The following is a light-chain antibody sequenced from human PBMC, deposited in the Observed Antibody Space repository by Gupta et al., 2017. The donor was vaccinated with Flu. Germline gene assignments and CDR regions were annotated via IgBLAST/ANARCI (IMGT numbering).Light chain of an antibody. Sequence: DIVMTPSPDSLAVSLGERATINCKSSQSILYSPNNKNYLAWYQQKPGQPPKLLIYWASIRESGVPDRFSGSGSGTDFTLTISSLQAEDVAIYYCQQYHNTPTFGGGTKVEIK. CDR2: WAS. J-gene: IGKJ4*01. CDR1: QSILYSPNNKNY. CDR3: QQYHNTPT. V-gene: IGKV4-1*01.